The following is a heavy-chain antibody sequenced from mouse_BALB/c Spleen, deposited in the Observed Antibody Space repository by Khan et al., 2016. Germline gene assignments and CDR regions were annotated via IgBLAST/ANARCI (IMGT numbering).Heavy chain of an antibody. D-gene: IGHD2-10*02. J-gene: IGHJ3*01. V-gene: IGHV3-6*02. CDR1: GYSITSGYY. CDR2: ISYDGSN. Sequence: EVQLQESGPGLVKPSQSLSLTCSVTGYSITSGYYWNWIRQFPGNKMEWVGYISYDGSNKYNPSLKNRISITRDTSKNQFFLKLNSVTTEDTATYYGATYGNYEGFAYWGQGTLVTVSA. CDR3: ATYGNYEGFAY.